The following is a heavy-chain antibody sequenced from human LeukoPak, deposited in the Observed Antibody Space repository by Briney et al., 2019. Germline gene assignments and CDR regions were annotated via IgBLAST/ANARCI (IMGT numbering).Heavy chain of an antibody. CDR2: ISTYNGNT. Sequence: ASVKVSFEASGYTFTTYGINWLRQAPGQGLEWMGWISTYNGNTNYAQKPQGRVTMTTDTSTSTAYMELRSLRSDDTAVYYCARTCSTTSCYVIYWGQGTLVTVSS. D-gene: IGHD2-2*01. CDR1: GYTFTTYG. CDR3: ARTCSTTSCYVIY. J-gene: IGHJ4*02. V-gene: IGHV1-18*01.